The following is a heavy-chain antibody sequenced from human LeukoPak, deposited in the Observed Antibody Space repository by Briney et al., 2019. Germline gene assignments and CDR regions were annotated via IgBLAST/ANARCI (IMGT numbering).Heavy chain of an antibody. Sequence: PSETLSLTCTVSGGSISSSSYYWGWIRQPPGKGLEWIGSIYYSGGTYYNPSLKSRVTISVDTSKNQFSLKLSSVTAADTAVYYCARENSGYPPDAFDIWGQGTMVTVSS. CDR3: ARENSGYPPDAFDI. J-gene: IGHJ3*02. CDR2: IYYSGGT. V-gene: IGHV4-39*07. CDR1: GGSISSSSYY. D-gene: IGHD3-22*01.